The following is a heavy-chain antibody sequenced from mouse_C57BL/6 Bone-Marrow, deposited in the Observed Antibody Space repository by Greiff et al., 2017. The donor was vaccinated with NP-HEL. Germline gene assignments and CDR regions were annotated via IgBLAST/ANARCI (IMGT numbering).Heavy chain of an antibody. D-gene: IGHD2-3*01. Sequence: QVQLKQPGAELVKPGASVKMSCKASGYTFTSYWITWVKQRPGQGLEWIGDIYPGSGSTNYNEKFKSKATLTVDTSSSTAYMQLSSLTSEDSAVYYCARRGYDGYYSFAYWGQGTLVTVSA. CDR1: GYTFTSYW. J-gene: IGHJ3*01. CDR2: IYPGSGST. CDR3: ARRGYDGYYSFAY. V-gene: IGHV1-55*01.